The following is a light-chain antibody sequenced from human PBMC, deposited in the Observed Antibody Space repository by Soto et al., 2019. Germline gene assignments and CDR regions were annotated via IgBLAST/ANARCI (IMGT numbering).Light chain of an antibody. V-gene: IGLV2-14*01. CDR1: SSDVGGYNY. Sequence: QSVLTQPASLSGSPGQSITISCTGTSSDVGGYNYVSWYQQHPGKAPKLMIYEVSNRPSGVSNRFSGSKSGNTASLTISGLQAEDAADYYCSSYTSSRTRVFGGGTTVTVL. J-gene: IGLJ2*01. CDR2: EVS. CDR3: SSYTSSRTRV.